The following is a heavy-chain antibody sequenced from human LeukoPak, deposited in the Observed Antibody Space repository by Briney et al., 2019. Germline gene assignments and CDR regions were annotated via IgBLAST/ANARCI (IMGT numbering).Heavy chain of an antibody. CDR1: GFTVISNY. J-gene: IGHJ4*02. Sequence: PGGSLRLSCTASGFTVISNYMTWVRQAPGKGLEWVSVIYSGGSTYYADSVKGRFTISRDDSKNTLYLQMNSLRAEDTAVYYCACDYRPTSIDYWGQGTLVTVSS. CDR2: IYSGGST. V-gene: IGHV3-53*01. CDR3: ACDYRPTSIDY. D-gene: IGHD3-16*02.